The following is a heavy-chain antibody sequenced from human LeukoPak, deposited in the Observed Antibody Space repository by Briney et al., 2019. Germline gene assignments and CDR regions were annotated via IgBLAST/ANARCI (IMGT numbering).Heavy chain of an antibody. V-gene: IGHV4-31*03. D-gene: IGHD1-26*01. CDR2: IYYSGST. J-gene: IGHJ4*02. CDR3: AREDRVGATTGSDY. Sequence: SETLSLTCTVSGGSISSGGHYWSWIRQHPGKGLEWIGYIYYSGSTYYNPSLKSRVTISVDTSKNQFSLKLSSVTAADTAVYYCAREDRVGATTGSDYWGQGTLVTVSS. CDR1: GGSISSGGHY.